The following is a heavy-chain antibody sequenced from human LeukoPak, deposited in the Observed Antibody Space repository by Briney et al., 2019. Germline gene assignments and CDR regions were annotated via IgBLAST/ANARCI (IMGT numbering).Heavy chain of an antibody. V-gene: IGHV4-59*12. CDR2: IYYSGST. CDR3: ARMLFDLFYSSSGYYYGQNDY. CDR1: GGSISSYY. J-gene: IGHJ4*02. D-gene: IGHD3-22*01. Sequence: SETLSLTCTVSGGSISSYYWSWIRQPPGKGLEWIGYIYYSGSTNYNPSLKSRVTMSVDTSKNQFSLKLSSVTAADTAVYYCARMLFDLFYSSSGYYYGQNDYWGQGTLVTVSS.